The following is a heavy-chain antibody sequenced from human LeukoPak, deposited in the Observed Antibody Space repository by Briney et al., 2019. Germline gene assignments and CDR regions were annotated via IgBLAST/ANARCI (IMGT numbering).Heavy chain of an antibody. CDR2: IYYSGST. D-gene: IGHD7-27*01. CDR3: ARANWGSGFDY. V-gene: IGHV4-30-4*01. J-gene: IGHJ4*02. CDR1: GGSISSGDYY. Sequence: SETLSLTCTVSGGSISSGDYYWSWIRQPPGKGLEWIGYIYYSGSTYYNPSLKSRVTISVDTSKNQFSLKLSSVTAADTAVYYRARANWGSGFDYWGQGTLVTVSS.